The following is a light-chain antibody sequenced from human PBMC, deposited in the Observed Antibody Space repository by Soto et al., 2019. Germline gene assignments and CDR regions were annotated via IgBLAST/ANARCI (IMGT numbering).Light chain of an antibody. V-gene: IGKV4-1*01. CDR2: WAS. CDR3: QQYYSTLLT. Sequence: DIVMTQSPDSLAVSLGERATINCKSSQSVLYSSNNKNYLGWYQQKAGQPPKLLISWASTREFGVPDRFSGSGSGTDFTLTISSLQAEDVAVYYCQQYYSTLLTFGGGTKVEIE. CDR1: QSVLYSSNNKNY. J-gene: IGKJ4*01.